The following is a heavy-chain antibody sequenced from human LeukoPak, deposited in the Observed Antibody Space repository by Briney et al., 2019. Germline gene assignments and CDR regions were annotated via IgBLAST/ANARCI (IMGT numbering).Heavy chain of an antibody. Sequence: GGSLRLSCAASGFTFSHYAINWVRQAPGKGLEWVSIIGPSGKTFYADSVEGRFAISRDNSGNRVYLQMDSLRPADTAVYYCVREVPADREVIGYYFDLWGPGTLVTVSS. V-gene: IGHV3-23*01. CDR3: VREVPADREVIGYYFDL. J-gene: IGHJ2*01. D-gene: IGHD3-10*01. CDR1: GFTFSHYA. CDR2: IIGPSGKT.